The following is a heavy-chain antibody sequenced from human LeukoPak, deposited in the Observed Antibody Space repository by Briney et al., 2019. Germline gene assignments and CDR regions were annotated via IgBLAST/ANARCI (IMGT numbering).Heavy chain of an antibody. CDR1: GYTFTIYY. V-gene: IGHV1-46*01. D-gene: IGHD1-1*01. Sequence: ASVKVSFKASGYTFTIYYMHWVRQAPGQGLEWMGLINPSGGSTSYAQKFQGRVTITRDTSTSTVYMELSSLRSEDTAVYYCAREISARYNWNDGDAFDIWGQGTMVTVSS. CDR3: AREISARYNWNDGDAFDI. J-gene: IGHJ3*02. CDR2: INPSGGST.